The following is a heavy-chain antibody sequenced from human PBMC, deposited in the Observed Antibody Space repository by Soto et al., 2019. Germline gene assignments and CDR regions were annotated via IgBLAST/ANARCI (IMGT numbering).Heavy chain of an antibody. D-gene: IGHD4-17*01. CDR1: GFTFSSYG. Sequence: SLRLSCAASGFTFSSYGMHWVRQAPGKGLEWVAVISYDGSNKYYADSVKGRFTISRDNSKNTLYLQMNSLRAEDTAVYYCAKDPSEGDYYYYYYGMDVWGQGTTVTVSS. CDR2: ISYDGSNK. J-gene: IGHJ6*02. V-gene: IGHV3-30*18. CDR3: AKDPSEGDYYYYYYGMDV.